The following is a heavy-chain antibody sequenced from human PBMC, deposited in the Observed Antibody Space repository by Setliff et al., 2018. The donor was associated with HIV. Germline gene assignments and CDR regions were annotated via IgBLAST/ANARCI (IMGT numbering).Heavy chain of an antibody. J-gene: IGHJ6*04. CDR1: CDSFSSYY. CDR2: IYPSGST. V-gene: IGHV4-4*08. D-gene: IGHD2-8*01. Sequence: SETLSLTCSVSCDSFSSYYWSWIRQPPGKGLQWIGYIYPSGSTNYNPSLKSRVTISVDTSKNQFSLKLGSVTAADTAVYYCARDQRYCTNALCPEALDVWGKGTTVTVSS. CDR3: ARDQRYCTNALCPEALDV.